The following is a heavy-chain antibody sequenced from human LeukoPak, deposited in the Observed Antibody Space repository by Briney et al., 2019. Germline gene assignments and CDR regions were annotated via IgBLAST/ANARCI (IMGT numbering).Heavy chain of an antibody. J-gene: IGHJ3*02. CDR1: GYTFTSYG. V-gene: IGHV1-18*01. CDR3: ARRPQCNLPPCPKGGVFNI. CDR2: ISGYNGET. Sequence: ASVKVSCKVYGYTFTSYGVSWVRQAPGQGLEWMGWISGYNGETNYPQKVQGRITMTIDTFTTAAYMELRSLGSDDTAVYYCARRPQCNLPPCPKGGVFNIGAKGKMFPPSS. D-gene: IGHD2/OR15-2a*01.